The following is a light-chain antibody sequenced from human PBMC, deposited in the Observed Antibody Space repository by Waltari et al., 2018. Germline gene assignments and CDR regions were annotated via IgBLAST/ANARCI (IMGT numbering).Light chain of an antibody. CDR1: QYISNY. CDR2: EAS. V-gene: IGKV1-8*01. Sequence: AFRMTQSPSSLSASTGARVTITCRAIQYISNYLAWFQQRPGKAPKLLIYEASTLQRGVPSRFSGSGSGTDFTLTITSLQSDDFATYYCQQYFNYPRTFGQGTRVEIE. J-gene: IGKJ1*01. CDR3: QQYFNYPRT.